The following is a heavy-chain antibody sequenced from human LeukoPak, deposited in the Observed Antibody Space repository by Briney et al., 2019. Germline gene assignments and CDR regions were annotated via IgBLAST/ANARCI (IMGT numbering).Heavy chain of an antibody. CDR1: GNYW. CDR3: AKDMGRGAGTRGYYGMDV. Sequence: GGSLRLSCAASGNYWMHWVRQAPGKGLVWVSHINSDGSWTTYVDSVKGRFTISKDNAKNSLYLQMNSLRAEDTALYYCAKDMGRGAGTRGYYGMDVWGQGTTVTVSS. V-gene: IGHV3-74*01. D-gene: IGHD1-1*01. J-gene: IGHJ6*02. CDR2: INSDGSWT.